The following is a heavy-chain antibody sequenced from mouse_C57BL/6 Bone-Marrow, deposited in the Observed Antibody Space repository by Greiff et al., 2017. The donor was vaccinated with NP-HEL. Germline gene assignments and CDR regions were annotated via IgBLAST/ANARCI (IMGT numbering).Heavy chain of an antibody. V-gene: IGHV5-9-1*02. Sequence: EVKLVESGEGLVKPGGSLKLSCAASGFTFSSYAMSWVRQTPEKRLEWVAYISSGGDYIYYADTVKGRFTISRDNARNPLYLQMCSLKSEDTAMYYCTIVTTVVADYWGQGTTLTVSS. CDR1: GFTFSSYA. J-gene: IGHJ2*01. CDR3: TIVTTVVADY. D-gene: IGHD1-1*01. CDR2: ISSGGDYI.